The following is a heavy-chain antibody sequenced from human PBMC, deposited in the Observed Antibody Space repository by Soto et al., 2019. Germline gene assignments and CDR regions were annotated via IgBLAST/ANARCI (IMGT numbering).Heavy chain of an antibody. CDR2: ISYDGSNK. V-gene: IGHV3-30*18. CDR1: GFTFSSYG. Sequence: GGSLRLSCAASGFTFSSYGMHWVRQAPGKGLGWVAVISYDGSNKYYADSVKGRFTISRDNSKNTLYLQMNSLRAEDTAVYYCAKTYDYVWGSPYNWFDPWGQGTLVTVSS. J-gene: IGHJ5*02. CDR3: AKTYDYVWGSPYNWFDP. D-gene: IGHD3-16*01.